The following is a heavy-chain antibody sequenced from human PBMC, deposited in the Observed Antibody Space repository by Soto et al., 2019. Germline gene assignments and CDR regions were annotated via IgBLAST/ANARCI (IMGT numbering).Heavy chain of an antibody. V-gene: IGHV1-69*13. Sequence: SVKVSWKASGGTFSSYAISWVRQAPGQGLEWMGGINPIVGTANYAQKFQGRVTMTEDASTDTAYMELSSLRSEDTAVYYCARFGAAAAHDDNWGHGTLVTVSS. J-gene: IGHJ4*01. CDR3: ARFGAAAAHDDN. CDR2: INPIVGTA. CDR1: GGTFSSYA. D-gene: IGHD6-13*01.